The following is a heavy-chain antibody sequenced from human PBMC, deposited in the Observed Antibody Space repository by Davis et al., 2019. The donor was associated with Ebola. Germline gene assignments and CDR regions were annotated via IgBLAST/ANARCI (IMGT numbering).Heavy chain of an antibody. J-gene: IGHJ4*02. CDR1: GFTFSSYS. CDR2: ISSSSNYI. V-gene: IGHV3-21*01. CDR3: VRVLSGGNSLDY. D-gene: IGHD4-23*01. Sequence: GESLKISCAASGFTFSSYSMNWVRQAPGKGLEWVSFISSSSNYIYYADSVKVRFTTSRDNAKNSLYLHMDSLRVEDTAVYYCVRVLSGGNSLDYWGQGTLVAVSS.